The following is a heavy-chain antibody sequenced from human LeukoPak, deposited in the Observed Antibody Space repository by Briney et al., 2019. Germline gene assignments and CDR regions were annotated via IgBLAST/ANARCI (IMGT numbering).Heavy chain of an antibody. Sequence: GSSVKVSCKASGGTFSSYAISWVRQAPGQGLEWMGRIIPILGIANYAQKFQGRVTMTRDTSTSTVYMELSSLRSEDTAVYYCARDVMEGSEITLHGNGGNPDYWGQGTLVTVSS. D-gene: IGHD4-23*01. CDR3: ARDVMEGSEITLHGNGGNPDY. CDR2: IIPILGIA. CDR1: GGTFSSYA. J-gene: IGHJ4*02. V-gene: IGHV1-69*04.